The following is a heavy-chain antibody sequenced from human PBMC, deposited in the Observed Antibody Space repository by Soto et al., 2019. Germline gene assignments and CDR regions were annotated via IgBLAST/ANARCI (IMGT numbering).Heavy chain of an antibody. D-gene: IGHD2-2*01. CDR3: AREDIVVVPAAFGWFDP. J-gene: IGHJ5*02. V-gene: IGHV1-46*01. Sequence: GASVKVSCKASGYTFTSYYMHWVRQASGQGLEWMGIINPSGGSTSYAQKFQGRVTMTRDTSTSTVYMELSSLRSEDTAVYYCAREDIVVVPAAFGWFDPWGQGTLVTVSS. CDR1: GYTFTSYY. CDR2: INPSGGST.